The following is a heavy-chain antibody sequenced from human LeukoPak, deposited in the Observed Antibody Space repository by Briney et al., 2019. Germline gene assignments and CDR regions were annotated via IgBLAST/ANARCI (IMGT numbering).Heavy chain of an antibody. D-gene: IGHD3-10*01. CDR2: IYYSGST. Sequence: PSETLSLTCTVSGGSISNYYWSWIRQPPGKELEWIGYIYYSGSTDYNPSLKSRVTISVDTSKNQFSLKLSSVTAADTAAYYCARRRNMVRGVALSGTFDPWGQGTLVTVSS. CDR3: ARRRNMVRGVALSGTFDP. J-gene: IGHJ5*02. V-gene: IGHV4-59*01. CDR1: GGSISNYY.